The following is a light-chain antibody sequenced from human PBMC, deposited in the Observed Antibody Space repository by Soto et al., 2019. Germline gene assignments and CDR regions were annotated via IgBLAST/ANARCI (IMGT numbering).Light chain of an antibody. CDR3: QQHNSYPYT. J-gene: IGKJ2*01. CDR2: DAS. V-gene: IGKV1-5*01. CDR1: QSISTW. Sequence: DIQMTQSPSTVSASVGDAVTITCRASQSISTWLAWYQQKPGKAPNLLIYDASTLESGGPSGFSGSGSGTEFTLTISSLQPDDDATYYCQQHNSYPYTFGQGTKLEIK.